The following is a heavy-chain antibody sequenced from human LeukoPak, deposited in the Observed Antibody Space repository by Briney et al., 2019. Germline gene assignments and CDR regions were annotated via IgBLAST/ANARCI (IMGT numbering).Heavy chain of an antibody. J-gene: IGHJ6*03. CDR1: GFTFSDYY. Sequence: GGSLRLSCAASGFTFSDYYMSWIRQAPGKGLEWVSYISSSSSTIYYADSVKGRFTISRDNAKNSLYLQLNSLRAEDTAVYYCARRGVLYSGYGGYYYYMDVWGKGTTVTVSS. V-gene: IGHV3-11*04. CDR2: ISSSSSTI. CDR3: ARRGVLYSGYGGYYYYMDV. D-gene: IGHD5-12*01.